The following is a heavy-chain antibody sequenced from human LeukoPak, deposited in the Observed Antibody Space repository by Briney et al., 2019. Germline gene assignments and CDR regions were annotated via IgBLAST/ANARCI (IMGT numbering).Heavy chain of an antibody. V-gene: IGHV3-53*01. J-gene: IGHJ4*02. CDR2: IYSGGST. Sequence: PGGSLRLSCAASGFTVSSNYMSWVRQAPGEGLEGVGVIYSGGSTYYPHSVKGRFTISSDNPKHTLYLHMNSLRAEDTALYYCARHSLIVGAPHYWAQGPLLTLSS. CDR3: ARHSLIVGAPHY. CDR1: GFTVSSNY. D-gene: IGHD1-26*01.